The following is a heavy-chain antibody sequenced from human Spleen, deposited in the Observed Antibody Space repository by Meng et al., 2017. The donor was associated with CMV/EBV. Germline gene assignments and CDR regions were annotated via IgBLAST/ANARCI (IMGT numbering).Heavy chain of an antibody. V-gene: IGHV3-74*01. CDR1: GYSFSRYL. Sequence: GYSFSRYLRPWARQAPGKVHEWCVLINTHGRDINSADSVRGRFTISRDTAKTALYLQMNGLRADVTAMYYCARDATYTYTWEDFDYWGQGTLVTVSS. CDR2: INTHGRDI. D-gene: IGHD3-16*01. J-gene: IGHJ4*02. CDR3: ARDATYTYTWEDFDY.